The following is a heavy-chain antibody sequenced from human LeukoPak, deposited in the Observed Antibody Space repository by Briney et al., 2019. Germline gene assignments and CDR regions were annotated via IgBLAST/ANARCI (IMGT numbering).Heavy chain of an antibody. Sequence: KPSETLSLTCTVSGGSISGYYWSWIRQPPGKGLEWIGYIYYSGSTNYNPSLKSRVTISVDTSKNQFSLKLSSVTAADTAVYYCARALGGAMGYWGQGTLVTVSS. CDR3: ARALGGAMGY. CDR2: IYYSGST. D-gene: IGHD3-16*01. J-gene: IGHJ4*02. CDR1: GGSISGYY. V-gene: IGHV4-59*01.